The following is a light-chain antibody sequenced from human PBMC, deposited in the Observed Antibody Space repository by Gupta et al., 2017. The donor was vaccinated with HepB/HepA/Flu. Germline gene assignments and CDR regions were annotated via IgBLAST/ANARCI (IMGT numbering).Light chain of an antibody. CDR1: KLEDKY. CDR3: QAWDGSAAV. CDR2: KDI. J-gene: IGLJ1*01. V-gene: IGLV3-1*01. Sequence: SYDLSQPPSVSVSPGPTVSISCSGDKLEDKYVSWSQQRPGRSPVVVIFKDIKRPSEIPERFSGSNSGKTATLTISGAQALDEADYFCQAWDGSAAVFGAGTKVTVL.